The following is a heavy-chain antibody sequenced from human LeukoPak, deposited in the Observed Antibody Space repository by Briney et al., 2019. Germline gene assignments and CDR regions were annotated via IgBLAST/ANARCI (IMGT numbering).Heavy chain of an antibody. CDR3: ARGFSVDY. CDR2: ISSSGGTI. CDR1: GFTFSNYP. D-gene: IGHD3-10*01. Sequence: GRSLRLSCAASGFTFSNYPMHWVRQAPGKGLEWVSYISSSGGTIYYADSLKGRFTISRDNAKNSLYLQMNSLRAEDTAVYYCARGFSVDYWGQGTLVTVSS. J-gene: IGHJ4*02. V-gene: IGHV3-48*03.